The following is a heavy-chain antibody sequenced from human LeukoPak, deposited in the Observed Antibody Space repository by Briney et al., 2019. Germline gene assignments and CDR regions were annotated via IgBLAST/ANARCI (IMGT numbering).Heavy chain of an antibody. D-gene: IGHD3-3*01. Sequence: ASVKVSCKASGYTFTSYGISWVRQAPGQGLEWMGWISAYNGNTNYAQKLQGRVTMTTDTSTSTAYMELRSLRSDDTAVYYCARDRGYDFRSGYLPDFDYWGQGTLVTVSS. V-gene: IGHV1-18*01. J-gene: IGHJ4*02. CDR1: GYTFTSYG. CDR3: ARDRGYDFRSGYLPDFDY. CDR2: ISAYNGNT.